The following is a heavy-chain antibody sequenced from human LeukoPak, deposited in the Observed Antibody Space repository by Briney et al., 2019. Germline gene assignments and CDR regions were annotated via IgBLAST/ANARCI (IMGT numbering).Heavy chain of an antibody. CDR1: GGSFSGYY. Sequence: PSETLSLTCAVYGGSFSGYYWIWIRQPPGKGLEWIGEINHSGSTNYNPSLKSRVTISVDTSKNQFSLKLSSVTAADTAVYYCAIRYCSGGSCYSPYYYYGMDVWGQGTTVTVSS. D-gene: IGHD2-15*01. V-gene: IGHV4-34*01. CDR3: AIRYCSGGSCYSPYYYYGMDV. J-gene: IGHJ6*02. CDR2: INHSGST.